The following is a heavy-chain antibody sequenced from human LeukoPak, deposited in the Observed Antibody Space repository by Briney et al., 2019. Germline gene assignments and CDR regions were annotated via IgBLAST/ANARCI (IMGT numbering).Heavy chain of an antibody. D-gene: IGHD3-22*01. V-gene: IGHV4-59*08. J-gene: IGHJ4*02. CDR1: GGSISSYY. Sequence: SETLSLTCTVSGGSISSYYWSWIRQPPGKGLEWIGYIYYSGSTNYNPSLKSRVTISVDTSKNQFSLKLSSVTAADTALYYCARHDYDSSGYRRDYYFDYWGQGTLVTVSS. CDR3: ARHDYDSSGYRRDYYFDY. CDR2: IYYSGST.